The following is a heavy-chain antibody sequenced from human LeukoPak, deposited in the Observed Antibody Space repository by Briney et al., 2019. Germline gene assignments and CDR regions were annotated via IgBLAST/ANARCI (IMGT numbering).Heavy chain of an antibody. CDR1: GGSFSGYY. Sequence: SETLSLTCAVYGGSFSGYYWSWIRQPPGKGLEWIGEINHSGSTYYNPSLKSRVTISVDTSKNQFSLKLSSVTAADTAVYYCARVRYSYGLHDYWGQGTLVTVSS. J-gene: IGHJ4*02. CDR3: ARVRYSYGLHDY. CDR2: INHSGST. V-gene: IGHV4-34*01. D-gene: IGHD5-18*01.